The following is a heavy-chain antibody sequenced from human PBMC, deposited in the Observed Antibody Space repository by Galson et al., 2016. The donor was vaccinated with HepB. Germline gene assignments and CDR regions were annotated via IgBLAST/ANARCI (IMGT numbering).Heavy chain of an antibody. Sequence: SLRLSCAVSGFAFSDYNMNWVRQAPGKGLEWISYINPSSSAIYYADSVRGRFTVSRDNAKNSQHRQMNSLRGEDSAVYFCPRGAPSKYDSRGFFPYYLDSWGPGTLVAVAS. V-gene: IGHV3-48*01. CDR3: PRGAPSKYDSRGFFPYYLDS. J-gene: IGHJ4*02. D-gene: IGHD3-22*01. CDR2: INPSSSAI. CDR1: GFAFSDYN.